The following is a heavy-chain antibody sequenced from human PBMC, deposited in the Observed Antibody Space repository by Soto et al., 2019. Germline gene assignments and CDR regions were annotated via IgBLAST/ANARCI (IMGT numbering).Heavy chain of an antibody. Sequence: SVKVSCKASGGTFYTYTFSWVRQAPGQGLEWMGSITPIYPTTNYAEKFQGRLTVTADGPTNTAYMELNSLTSEDTAVYYCARIPRYSFPTSDDLDSWGQGTLVTVSS. CDR1: GGTFYTYT. J-gene: IGHJ4*02. D-gene: IGHD5-18*01. V-gene: IGHV1-69*13. CDR2: ITPIYPTT. CDR3: ARIPRYSFPTSDDLDS.